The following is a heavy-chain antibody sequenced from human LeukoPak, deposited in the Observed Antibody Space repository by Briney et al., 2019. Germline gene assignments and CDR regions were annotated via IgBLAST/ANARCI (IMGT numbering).Heavy chain of an antibody. J-gene: IGHJ4*02. V-gene: IGHV3-30-3*02. D-gene: IGHD2-15*01. CDR3: AKQNVVVVAATSDY. CDR1: GFTFSSYA. Sequence: GGSLRLSCAASGFTFSSYAMHWVRRAPGKALEWVATISSDGGNRYYSDSVKGRFTISRDNSKNTLYLQMNSLRAEDTAVYYCAKQNVVVVAATSDYWGQGTLVTVSS. CDR2: ISSDGGNR.